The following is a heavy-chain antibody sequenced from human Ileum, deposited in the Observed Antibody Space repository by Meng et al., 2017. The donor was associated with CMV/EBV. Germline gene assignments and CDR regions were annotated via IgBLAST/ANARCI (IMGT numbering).Heavy chain of an antibody. CDR3: ASWNGYNNDY. V-gene: IGHV3-64*02. CDR1: GFTFSTYA. CDR2: INSNGGST. Sequence: GESLKISCAASGFTFSTYAMHWVRQAPGKGLEYVSAINSNGGSTYYADSVKGRFTISRDNSKNTLYLQMGSLRAEDMAVYYCASWNGYNNDYWGQGTLVTVSS. J-gene: IGHJ4*02. D-gene: IGHD3-3*01.